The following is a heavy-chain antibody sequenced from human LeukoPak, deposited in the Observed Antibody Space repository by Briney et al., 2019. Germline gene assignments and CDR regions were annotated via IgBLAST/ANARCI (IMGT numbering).Heavy chain of an antibody. D-gene: IGHD3-22*01. V-gene: IGHV4-59*12. CDR1: GGSISSYY. J-gene: IGHJ4*02. CDR2: IYYSGST. Sequence: SETLSLTCTVSGGSISSYYWSWIRQPPGKALEWIGYIYYSGSTNYNPSLKSRVTISVDTSKNQFSLKLNSVTAADTAVYYCARAYYYESSGHLDYWGQGTLVTVSS. CDR3: ARAYYYESSGHLDY.